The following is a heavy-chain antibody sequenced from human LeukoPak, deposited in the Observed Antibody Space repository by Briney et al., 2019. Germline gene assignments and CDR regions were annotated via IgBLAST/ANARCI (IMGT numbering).Heavy chain of an antibody. D-gene: IGHD6-13*01. CDR3: ARDRGYSSSWYFFDY. CDR1: GYTFTSYY. CDR2: INPSGGST. V-gene: IGHV1-46*01. J-gene: IGHJ4*02. Sequence: LRASVKVSCKASGYTFTSYYMHWVRQAPGQGLEWMGIINPSGGSTSYAQKFQGRVTMTRDMSTSIVYMELSSLRSEDTAVYYCARDRGYSSSWYFFDYWGQGTLVTVSS.